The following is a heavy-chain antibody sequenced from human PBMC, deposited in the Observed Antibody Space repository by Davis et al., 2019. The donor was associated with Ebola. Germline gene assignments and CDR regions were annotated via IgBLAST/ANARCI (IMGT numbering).Heavy chain of an antibody. D-gene: IGHD2-21*02. Sequence: SETLSLTCAVYGGSFSDYFWSWIRQPPEKGLEWIGEISHHNGYTNYNPSLRSRVAISVDSSKKQFSLAINSVTVADTATYYCARTTKTDIGGSGLGYNSFDFWGQGVLVSVSS. CDR3: ARTTKTDIGGSGLGYNSFDF. CDR2: ISHHNGYT. V-gene: IGHV4-34*01. J-gene: IGHJ5*01. CDR1: GGSFSDYF.